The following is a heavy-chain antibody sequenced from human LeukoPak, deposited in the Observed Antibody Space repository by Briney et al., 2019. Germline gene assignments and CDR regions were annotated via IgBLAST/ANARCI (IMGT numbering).Heavy chain of an antibody. CDR1: GGSFSGYY. D-gene: IGHD3-9*01. V-gene: IGHV4-34*01. J-gene: IGHJ3*02. CDR2: INHSGST. Sequence: SETLSLTCAVYGGSFSGYYWSWIRRPPGKGLEWIGEINHSGSTNYNPSLKSRVTISVDTSKNQFSLKLSSVTAADTAVYYCARDRILTGYYYDAFDIWRQGTMVTVSS. CDR3: ARDRILTGYYYDAFDI.